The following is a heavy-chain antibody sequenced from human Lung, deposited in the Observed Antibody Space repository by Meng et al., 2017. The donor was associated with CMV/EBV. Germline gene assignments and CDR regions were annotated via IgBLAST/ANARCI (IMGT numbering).Heavy chain of an antibody. Sequence: SCAASGFTFSTYTMNWVRQAPGKGLEWVSDISTSSSTIYYADSVKGRFTISRDNAKNSLYLQMNSLRAEDTAVYYCAGGVPAAIGYYDFWSGYLYGMDVWGQGTTVTVSS. D-gene: IGHD3-3*01. V-gene: IGHV3-48*04. CDR1: GFTFSTYT. CDR2: ISTSSSTI. J-gene: IGHJ6*02. CDR3: AGGVPAAIGYYDFWSGYLYGMDV.